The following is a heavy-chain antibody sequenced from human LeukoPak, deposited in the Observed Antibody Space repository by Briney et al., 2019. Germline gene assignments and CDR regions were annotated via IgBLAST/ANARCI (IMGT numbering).Heavy chain of an antibody. CDR3: ARDLTRYYDSSGYYL. CDR1: GFTVSSNY. J-gene: IGHJ4*02. Sequence: GGSLRLSXAASGFTVSSNYMSWVRQAPGKGLEWVSVIYSGGSTYYADSVKGRFTISRDNSKNTLYLQMNSLRAEDTAVYYCARDLTRYYDSSGYYLWGQRTLVTVSS. CDR2: IYSGGST. D-gene: IGHD3-22*01. V-gene: IGHV3-53*01.